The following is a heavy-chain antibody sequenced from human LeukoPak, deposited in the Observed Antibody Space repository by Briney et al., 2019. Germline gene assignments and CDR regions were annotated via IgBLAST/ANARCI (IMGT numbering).Heavy chain of an antibody. V-gene: IGHV1-69*13. D-gene: IGHD3-22*01. CDR1: GGTFSSYA. CDR2: IIPIFGTA. Sequence: SVKVSCKASGGTFSSYAISWVRQAPGQGLEWMGGIIPIFGTANYAQKFQGRVTITADESTSTAYTELSSLRSEDTAVYYCARASSGYYDDAFDIWGQGTMVTVSS. CDR3: ARASSGYYDDAFDI. J-gene: IGHJ3*02.